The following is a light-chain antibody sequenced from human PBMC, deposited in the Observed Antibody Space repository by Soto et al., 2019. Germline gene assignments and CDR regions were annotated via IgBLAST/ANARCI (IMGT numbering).Light chain of an antibody. CDR1: QSPVYSDGITY. Sequence: DVVMTQSPLSLPVTLGQPASISCKSSQSPVYSDGITYLNWFQQRPGQSPRRVIYQVSNRDSGVPDRFSGSGSGTDFTLKISRVEAEDVGVYYCMQGAHWPWTFGQGTKVEIK. V-gene: IGKV2-30*01. CDR2: QVS. J-gene: IGKJ1*01. CDR3: MQGAHWPWT.